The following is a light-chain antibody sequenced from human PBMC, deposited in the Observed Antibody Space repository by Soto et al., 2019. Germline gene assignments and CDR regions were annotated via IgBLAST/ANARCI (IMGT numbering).Light chain of an antibody. CDR3: QSFDSRPHVV. J-gene: IGLJ2*01. CDR1: SSNSGAGYD. Sequence: QSVLTQPPSVSGAPGQRVTISCTGSSSNSGAGYDVHWYQQLPGTAPKLLIYSDNNRPSGVPDRFSGSKSGASASLAITGLQAEDEADYYCQSFDSRPHVVFGGGTKLTVL. V-gene: IGLV1-40*01. CDR2: SDN.